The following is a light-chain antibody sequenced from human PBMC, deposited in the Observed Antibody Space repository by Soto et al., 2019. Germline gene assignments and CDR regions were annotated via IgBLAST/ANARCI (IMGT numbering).Light chain of an antibody. Sequence: QSVLTQSASVSGSPGQSITISCTGTSSDVGGYNSVSWYQQHPGKAPKLMIYNVSNRPSGVSNRFSGSKSGNTASLTISGLQAEDEADYYCGSYTSSSTYVFGTGTKVTVL. J-gene: IGLJ1*01. CDR3: GSYTSSSTYV. CDR2: NVS. V-gene: IGLV2-14*01. CDR1: SSDVGGYNS.